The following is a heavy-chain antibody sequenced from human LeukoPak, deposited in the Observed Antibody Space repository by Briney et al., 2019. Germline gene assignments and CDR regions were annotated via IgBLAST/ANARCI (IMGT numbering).Heavy chain of an antibody. Sequence: SETLSLTCTVSGGSVTDYYWSWIRQSPGKGLEWIGYIYYTGTSYNPSLKSRVTISADTSKNQFSLKLISVTAADTAVYYCASRKLGNDYWGQGTLVTVPS. CDR3: ASRKLGNDY. CDR2: IYYTGT. J-gene: IGHJ4*02. V-gene: IGHV4-59*02. CDR1: GGSVTDYY. D-gene: IGHD7-27*01.